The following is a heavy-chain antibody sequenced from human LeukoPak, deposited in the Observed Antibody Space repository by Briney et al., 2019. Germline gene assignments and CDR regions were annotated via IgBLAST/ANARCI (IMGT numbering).Heavy chain of an antibody. CDR2: IHYSGRT. CDR3: ARHLYFYGSGSRYFDF. D-gene: IGHD3-10*01. V-gene: IGHV4-59*01. CDR1: GGSITNYY. Sequence: PSETLSLTCTVSGGSITNYYWSWIRQPPGKGLEWIGYIHYSGRTDYNPSLKSRVTISVDTSKTEFSLKLSSVTAADTAVYYCARHLYFYGSGSRYFDFWGQGTLVTVSS. J-gene: IGHJ4*02.